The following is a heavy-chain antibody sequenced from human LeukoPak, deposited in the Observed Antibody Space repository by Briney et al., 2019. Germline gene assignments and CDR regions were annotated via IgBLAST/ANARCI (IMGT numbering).Heavy chain of an antibody. CDR2: MNPNSGNT. V-gene: IGHV1-8*03. J-gene: IGHJ4*02. D-gene: IGHD3-10*01. CDR3: ARGAEWFGELFDY. CDR1: GYTFTSYD. Sequence: ASVKVSCKASGYTFTSYDINWVRQATGQGLEWMGWMNPNSGNTGYAQKFQGRVTITRNTSISTAYMELSSLRSDDTAVYYCARGAEWFGELFDYWGQGTLVTVSS.